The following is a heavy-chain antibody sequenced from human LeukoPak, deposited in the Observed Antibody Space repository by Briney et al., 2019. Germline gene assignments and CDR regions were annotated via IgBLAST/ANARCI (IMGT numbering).Heavy chain of an antibody. Sequence: ASVKVSCKASGYTFTSYYMHWVRQAPGRGLEWMGIINPSGGSTSYAQKFQGRVTMTRDTSTSTVYMELSSLRSEDTAVYYCARTISDWYFDLWGRGTLVTVSS. D-gene: IGHD5-12*01. CDR2: INPSGGST. CDR1: GYTFTSYY. J-gene: IGHJ2*01. V-gene: IGHV1-46*01. CDR3: ARTISDWYFDL.